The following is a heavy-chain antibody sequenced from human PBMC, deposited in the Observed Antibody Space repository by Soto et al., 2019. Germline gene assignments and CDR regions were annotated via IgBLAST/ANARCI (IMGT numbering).Heavy chain of an antibody. V-gene: IGHV4-59*12. CDR2: IYYRGTT. Sequence: SEPLSLTCNVSNGSLNSYDCSWIRQPPGKELEWIGNIYYRGTTNYNPSLQGRVTMSIDTSKNQFSLMLTSVTAADTAVYYCTRVDTAFHSWGRGVLVTVSS. CDR1: NGSLNSYD. D-gene: IGHD5-18*01. J-gene: IGHJ4*02. CDR3: TRVDTAFHS.